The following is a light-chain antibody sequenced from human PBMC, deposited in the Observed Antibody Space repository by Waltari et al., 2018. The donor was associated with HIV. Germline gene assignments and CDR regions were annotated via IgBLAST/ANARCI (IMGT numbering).Light chain of an antibody. J-gene: IGLJ2*01. CDR3: QSADITNIWV. CDR1: PLPKQY. CDR2: RDN. Sequence: DLTHPPSTPLSPGKPARITCPGDPLPKQYVNCSQQKPGQAPVLIISRDNERPSGVPDRFSGSRSGTTATATLTISGVQTEDEADYYCQSADITNIWVFGGGTKLTVL. V-gene: IGLV3-25*03.